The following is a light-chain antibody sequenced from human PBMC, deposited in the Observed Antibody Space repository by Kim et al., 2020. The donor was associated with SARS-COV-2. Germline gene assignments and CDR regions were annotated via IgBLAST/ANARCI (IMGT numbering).Light chain of an antibody. CDR3: QEYRRDSST. Sequence: GVRVTITCRASQSINIWLAWYQQKPGKAPNLLIYDASNLETGVPSRFSGSGSGTQFTLTISSLQPDDFAAYYCQEYRRDSSTFGQGTKVDIK. V-gene: IGKV1-5*01. J-gene: IGKJ1*01. CDR1: QSINIW. CDR2: DAS.